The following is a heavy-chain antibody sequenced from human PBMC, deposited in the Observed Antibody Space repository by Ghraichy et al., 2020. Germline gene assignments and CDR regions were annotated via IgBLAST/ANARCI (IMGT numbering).Heavy chain of an antibody. J-gene: IGHJ6*02. V-gene: IGHV3-21*01. Sequence: LSLTCAASGFTFSSYSMNWVRQAPGKGLEWVSSISSSSSYIYYADSVKGRFTISRDNAKNSLYLQMNSLRAEDTAVYYCARDGDTAMVSSGYYYYGMDVWGQGTTVTVSS. CDR2: ISSSSSYI. CDR3: ARDGDTAMVSSGYYYYGMDV. CDR1: GFTFSSYS. D-gene: IGHD5-18*01.